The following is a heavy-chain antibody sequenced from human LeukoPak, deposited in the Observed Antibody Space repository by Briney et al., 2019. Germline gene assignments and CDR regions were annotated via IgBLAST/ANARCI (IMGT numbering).Heavy chain of an antibody. CDR1: GYTFTSYG. Sequence: ASLKVSCKASGYTFTSYGISWVRQAPGQGLEWMGWISAYNGSTNYAQKLQGRVTMTTDTSTSTAYMELRSLRSDDTAVYYCARVTIWYYDILTGYSTEYYFDYWGQGTLVTVSS. J-gene: IGHJ4*02. CDR3: ARVTIWYYDILTGYSTEYYFDY. D-gene: IGHD3-9*01. V-gene: IGHV1-18*01. CDR2: ISAYNGST.